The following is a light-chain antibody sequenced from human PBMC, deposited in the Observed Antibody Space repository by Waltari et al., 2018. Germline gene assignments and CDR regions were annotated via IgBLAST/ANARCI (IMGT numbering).Light chain of an antibody. CDR2: AAS. CDR3: QNHERLPAT. J-gene: IGKJ1*01. CDR1: QSISKY. Sequence: EVVLTQSPGTLSLSPGERATLSCRASQSISKYLVWYQQRPDQAPRLLIYAASTRATGIPDRFSGSGFGTDFSLTISRLEPEDFAVYYCQNHERLPATFGQGTRVEIK. V-gene: IGKV3-20*01.